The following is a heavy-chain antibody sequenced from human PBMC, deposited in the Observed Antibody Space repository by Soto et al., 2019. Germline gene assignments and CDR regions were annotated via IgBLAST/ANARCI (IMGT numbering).Heavy chain of an antibody. CDR2: INPSGGST. D-gene: IGHD2-15*01. Sequence: ASVKVSCKASGYTFTSYYMHWVRQAPGQGLEWMGIINPSGGSTSYAQKFQGRVTMTRDTSTSTVYMELSSLRSEDTAVYYCARGSRIVVVVAATFDAFDIWGQGTMVTVSS. J-gene: IGHJ3*02. CDR3: ARGSRIVVVVAATFDAFDI. CDR1: GYTFTSYY. V-gene: IGHV1-46*03.